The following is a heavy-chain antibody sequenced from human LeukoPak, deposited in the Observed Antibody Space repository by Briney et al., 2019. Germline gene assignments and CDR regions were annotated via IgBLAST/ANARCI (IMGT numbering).Heavy chain of an antibody. V-gene: IGHV3-30-3*01. D-gene: IGHD6-13*01. CDR2: ISYDGSNK. Sequence: PGGSLRLSCAASGFTFSSYAMHWVRQAPGKGLEWVAVISYDGSNKYYADSVKGRFTISRDNSKNTLYLQMNSLRAEDTAVYYCARDRRADSSFDYWGQGTLVTVSS. J-gene: IGHJ4*02. CDR3: ARDRRADSSFDY. CDR1: GFTFSSYA.